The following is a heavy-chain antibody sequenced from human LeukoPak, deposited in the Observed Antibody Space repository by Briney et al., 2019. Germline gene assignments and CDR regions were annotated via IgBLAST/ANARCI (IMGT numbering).Heavy chain of an antibody. J-gene: IGHJ4*02. CDR3: ARTYCRGGSCHFDY. CDR2: IYYSGST. CDR1: GFTFSDYY. D-gene: IGHD2-15*01. V-gene: IGHV4-38-2*01. Sequence: NPGGSLRLSCAASGFTFSDYYMSWIRQPPGKGLEWIGSIYYSGSTYYNPSLKSRVTISVDTSKNQISLKLSSVTAADTAVYYCARTYCRGGSCHFDYWGQGTLVTVSS.